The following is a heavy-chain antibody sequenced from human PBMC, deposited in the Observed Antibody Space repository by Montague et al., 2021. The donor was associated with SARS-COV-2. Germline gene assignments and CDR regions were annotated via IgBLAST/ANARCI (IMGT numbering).Heavy chain of an antibody. J-gene: IGHJ4*02. Sequence: SLRLSCPASGFTFSNYWMSWVRQAPGKGPEWVANIKKDGREKYYLDSVKGRFTISRDNAENALFLQVNSLRVEDTAVYYCAREISGGDFDCWGQGTLVTVSS. D-gene: IGHD3-10*01. V-gene: IGHV3-7*03. CDR1: GFTFSNYW. CDR3: AREISGGDFDC. CDR2: IKKDGREK.